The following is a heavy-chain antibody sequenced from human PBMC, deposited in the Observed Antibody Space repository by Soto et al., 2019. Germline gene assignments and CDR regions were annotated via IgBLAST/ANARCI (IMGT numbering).Heavy chain of an antibody. CDR2: ISTILGIA. CDR1: GGTFSSYT. CDR3: ARGNEGNYHIPYNWFDP. V-gene: IGHV1-69*02. D-gene: IGHD1-1*01. Sequence: QVQLVQSGAEVKKPGYSVKVSCKASGGTFSSYTISWVRQAPGQGLEWMGRISTILGIANYAQKFQGRVTITADKSTSTAYMEQSSLRSEDTAVYYCARGNEGNYHIPYNWFDPWGQGSIVTVS. J-gene: IGHJ5*02.